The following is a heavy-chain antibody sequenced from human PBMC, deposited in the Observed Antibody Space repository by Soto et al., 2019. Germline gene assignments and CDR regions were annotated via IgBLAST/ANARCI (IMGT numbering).Heavy chain of an antibody. V-gene: IGHV4-59*11. CDR1: GVSIGSHF. CDR2: IYHPVNT. J-gene: IGHJ3*02. D-gene: IGHD2-15*01. Sequence: QVQLQESGPRLVKPSETLSLTCSVSGVSIGSHFWSWIRQAPGKGPVLVGYIYHPVNTNYNPALNGRVTISMDTSENQLALQLSSVTAADTAVYYCARLQYTVVTALDIWGQGTRVTVS. CDR3: ARLQYTVVTALDI.